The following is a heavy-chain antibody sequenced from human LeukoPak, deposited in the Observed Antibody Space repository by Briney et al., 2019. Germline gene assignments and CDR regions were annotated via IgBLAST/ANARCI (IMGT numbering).Heavy chain of an antibody. J-gene: IGHJ4*02. CDR2: ISSSSSYI. CDR3: VRGMGGGVSNFDY. CDR1: GFTFSSYS. Sequence: PGGSLRLSCAASGFTFSSYSMNWVRQAPGKGLEWVSSISSSSSYIYYADSVKGRFIISRDTAKNSLYLQMNSLRAEDTAVYYCVRGMGGGVSNFDYWGQGTLVTVSS. V-gene: IGHV3-21*01. D-gene: IGHD3-16*01.